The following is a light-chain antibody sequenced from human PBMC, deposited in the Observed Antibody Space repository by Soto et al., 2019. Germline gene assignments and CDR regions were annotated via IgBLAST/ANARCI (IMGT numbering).Light chain of an antibody. V-gene: IGKV2-28*01. CDR2: LGS. CDR3: MQALQYPWT. Sequence: DTVFTLSTLSLPVTLGVSVSISCRISKSLLHTNGYNYLDLYLQKPGQSPQLLIYLGSSRSSGVPDRFSGSGSGKDFPLKNHKVEAEDFGVYYCMQALQYPWTFRQGDKGDNK. J-gene: IGKJ1*01. CDR1: KSLLHTNGYNY.